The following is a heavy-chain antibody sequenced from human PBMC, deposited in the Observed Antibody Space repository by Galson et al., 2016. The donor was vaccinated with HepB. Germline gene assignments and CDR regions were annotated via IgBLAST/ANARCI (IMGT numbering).Heavy chain of an antibody. V-gene: IGHV3-30*04. CDR2: VSYDGTYK. CDR1: GFTFRSHA. Sequence: SLRLSCAASGFTFRSHAMHWVRQAPGKGLEWVAVVSYDGTYKYYADSVKGRFTASRDNSRNTLNLQMNGLRREDTAVHYCARHFVRGEPLLFPLDYWGQGTLVTVSS. J-gene: IGHJ4*02. CDR3: ARHFVRGEPLLFPLDY. D-gene: IGHD2-21*01.